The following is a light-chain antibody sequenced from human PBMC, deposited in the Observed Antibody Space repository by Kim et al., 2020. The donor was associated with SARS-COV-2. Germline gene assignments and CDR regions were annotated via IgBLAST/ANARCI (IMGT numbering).Light chain of an antibody. CDR3: QVWDSSSDHPGV. CDR2: YDS. CDR1: NIGSKS. V-gene: IGLV3-21*04. Sequence: GRTARITCGGNNIGSKSLHWYQQKPGQAPVLVIYYDSDRPSGIPERFSGSNSGNTATLTISRVEAGDEADYYCQVWDSSSDHPGVFGTGTKVTVL. J-gene: IGLJ1*01.